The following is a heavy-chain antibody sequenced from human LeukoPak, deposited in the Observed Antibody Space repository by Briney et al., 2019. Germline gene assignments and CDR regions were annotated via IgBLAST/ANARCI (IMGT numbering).Heavy chain of an antibody. V-gene: IGHV4-61*08. D-gene: IGHD4-23*01. J-gene: IGHJ4*02. Sequence: SETLSLTCTVSGGSVSSSDYYWSWIRQPPGKGLEWIGYIYYSGSTNYNPSLKSRVTISVDTSKNQFSLKLSSVTAADTAVYYCARSGTVVTPKRSEYYFDYWGQGTLVTVSS. CDR2: IYYSGST. CDR1: GGSVSSSDYY. CDR3: ARSGTVVTPKRSEYYFDY.